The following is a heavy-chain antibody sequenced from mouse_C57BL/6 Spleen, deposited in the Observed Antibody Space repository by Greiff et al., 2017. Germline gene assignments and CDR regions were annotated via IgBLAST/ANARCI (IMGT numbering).Heavy chain of an antibody. CDR1: GYTFTEYT. CDR2: FYPGSGSI. D-gene: IGHD1-1*01. CDR3: ARHEEGEEYYGSSSYWYFDV. V-gene: IGHV1-62-2*01. Sequence: QVQLQQSGAELVKPGASVKLSCKASGYTFTEYTIHWVKQRSGQGLEWIGWFYPGSGSIKYNEKFKDKATLTADKSSSTVYMELSRLTSEDSAVYFCARHEEGEEYYGSSSYWYFDVWGTGTTVTVSS. J-gene: IGHJ1*03.